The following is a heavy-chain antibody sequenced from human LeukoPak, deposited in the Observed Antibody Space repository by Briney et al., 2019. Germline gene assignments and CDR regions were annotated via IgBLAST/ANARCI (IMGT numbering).Heavy chain of an antibody. Sequence: GASVKVSCKASGYTFTSYDINWVRQATGQGLEWMGWMNPNSGNTGYAQKFQGRVTMTRDTSTSTVYMELSSLRSEDTAVYYCARDHSGYSGYVLHYNWFDPWGQGTLVTVSS. V-gene: IGHV1-8*01. CDR3: ARDHSGYSGYVLHYNWFDP. J-gene: IGHJ5*02. CDR1: GYTFTSYD. D-gene: IGHD5-12*01. CDR2: MNPNSGNT.